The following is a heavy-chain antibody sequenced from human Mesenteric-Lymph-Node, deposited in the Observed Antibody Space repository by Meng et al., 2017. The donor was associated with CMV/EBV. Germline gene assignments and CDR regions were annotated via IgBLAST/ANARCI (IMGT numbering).Heavy chain of an antibody. V-gene: IGHV3-53*01. Sequence: GGPLRLPCPASGFSVSTTYMSWVRQAPGKGLEWVSIIYSGGSTSYADSVKGRFTISRDNSKNTLYLQMNSLRVEDTAVYYCARNIAGDNKDSWGQGTLVTVSS. CDR2: IYSGGST. J-gene: IGHJ4*02. CDR3: ARNIAGDNKDS. CDR1: GFSVSTTY. D-gene: IGHD2/OR15-2a*01.